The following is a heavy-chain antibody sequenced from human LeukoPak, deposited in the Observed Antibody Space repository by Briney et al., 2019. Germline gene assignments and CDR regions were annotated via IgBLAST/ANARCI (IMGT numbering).Heavy chain of an antibody. CDR3: ARESSTSCFDY. Sequence: GGSLRLSCAASGFTFSSHGMHWVRQAPGKGLEWVAVIWYDGSNKYYADSVKGRFTISRDNSKNTLYLQMNSLRAEDTAVYYCARESSTSCFDYWGQGTLVTVSS. J-gene: IGHJ4*02. CDR1: GFTFSSHG. D-gene: IGHD2-2*01. CDR2: IWYDGSNK. V-gene: IGHV3-33*01.